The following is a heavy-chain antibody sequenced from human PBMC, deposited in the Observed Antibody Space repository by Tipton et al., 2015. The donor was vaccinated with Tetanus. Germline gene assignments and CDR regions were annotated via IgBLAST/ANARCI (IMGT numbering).Heavy chain of an antibody. CDR3: AGVREGLALSYYYGMDV. Sequence: FLRLSCAASGFTFSSYAMSWVRQAPGKGLEWVSAISGSGGSTYYADSVKGRFTISRDNSKNTLYLQMNSLRAEDTAVYYCAGVREGLALSYYYGMDVWGQGTTVTVSS. V-gene: IGHV3-23*01. CDR2: ISGSGGST. CDR1: GFTFSSYA. D-gene: IGHD3/OR15-3a*01. J-gene: IGHJ6*02.